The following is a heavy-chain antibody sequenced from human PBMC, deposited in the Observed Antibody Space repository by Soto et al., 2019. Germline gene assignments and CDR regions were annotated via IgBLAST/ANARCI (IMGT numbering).Heavy chain of an antibody. D-gene: IGHD2-21*02. CDR3: ARAFCGGDCYASDWYFDL. V-gene: IGHV1-69*01. Sequence: QVQLVQSGAEVKKPGSSVKVSCKASGGTFSSYAISWVRQAPGQGLEWMGGIIPIFGTANYAQKFQGRVTITADESTSTAYMELSSLRSEDTAVYYCARAFCGGDCYASDWYFDLWGRGTLVXVSS. J-gene: IGHJ2*01. CDR2: IIPIFGTA. CDR1: GGTFSSYA.